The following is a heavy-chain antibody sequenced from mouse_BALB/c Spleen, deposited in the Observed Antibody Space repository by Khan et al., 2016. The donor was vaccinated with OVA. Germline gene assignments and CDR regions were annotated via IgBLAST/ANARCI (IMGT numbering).Heavy chain of an antibody. CDR3: ARDYWFAY. CDR2: ISSGDTT. V-gene: IGHV5-6-5*01. Sequence: EVELVESGGGLVKPGGSLKLSCAASGFTFSNYGVSWVRQTPEKRLEWVASISSGDTTYYPDSVKGRFTISRDNARNILYLQMSSLRSKDTDMDYCARDYWFAYWGQGTLVTVAA. J-gene: IGHJ3*01. CDR1: GFTFSNYG.